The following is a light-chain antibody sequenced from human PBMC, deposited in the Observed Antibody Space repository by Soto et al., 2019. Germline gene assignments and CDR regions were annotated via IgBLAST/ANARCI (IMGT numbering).Light chain of an antibody. J-gene: IGLJ1*01. Sequence: QSALIQPRSVSGSPGQSVTISCTGTSRDVGVYKYVSWYRQHQGKSPKLMIYDVITRPSGVPDRFSGSKSGNTASLTISGLQAEDEADYYCCSYAGDYTFVFGTGTKLTVL. V-gene: IGLV2-11*01. CDR3: CSYAGDYTFV. CDR2: DVI. CDR1: SRDVGVYKY.